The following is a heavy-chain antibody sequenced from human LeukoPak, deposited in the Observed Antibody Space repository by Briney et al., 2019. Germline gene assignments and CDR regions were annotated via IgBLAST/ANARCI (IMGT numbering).Heavy chain of an antibody. Sequence: GGSLRLSCAASGFTVSSNYMSWVRQAPGTGLEWVANIRQDGSERYNADSLKGRFTISRDNAKNSLYLQMNSLRAEDTAMYYCARDWSFDSDDYYLYGFDIWGQGTRVTVSS. CDR2: IRQDGSER. CDR3: ARDWSFDSDDYYLYGFDI. J-gene: IGHJ3*02. CDR1: GFTVSSNY. V-gene: IGHV3-7*01. D-gene: IGHD3-22*01.